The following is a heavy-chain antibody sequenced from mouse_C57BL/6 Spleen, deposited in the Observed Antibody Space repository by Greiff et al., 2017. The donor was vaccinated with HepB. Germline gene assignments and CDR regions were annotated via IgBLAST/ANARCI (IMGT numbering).Heavy chain of an antibody. D-gene: IGHD1-1*01. J-gene: IGHJ3*01. CDR2: INPGSGGT. CDR3: ARSDYGSEGFAY. CDR1: GYAFTNYL. V-gene: IGHV1-54*01. Sequence: VQLQQSGAELVRPGTSVKVSCKASGYAFTNYLIEWVKQRPGQGLEWIGVINPGSGGTNYNEKFKGKATLTADKSSSTAYMQLSSLTSEDSAVYFCARSDYGSEGFAYWGQGTLVTVSA.